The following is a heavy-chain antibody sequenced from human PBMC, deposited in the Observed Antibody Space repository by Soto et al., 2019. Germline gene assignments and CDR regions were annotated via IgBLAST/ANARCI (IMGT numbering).Heavy chain of an antibody. D-gene: IGHD2-15*01. CDR2: INPNSGGT. CDR3: ARGRGYCSGGSCYRHYYYGMDV. CDR1: GYTFTGYY. V-gene: IGHV1-2*02. J-gene: IGHJ6*02. Sequence: ASVKVSCKASGYTFTGYYMHWVRQAPGQGLEWMGWINPNSGGTNYAQKFQGRVTMTRDTSISTAYMELSRLRSDDTAVYYCARGRGYCSGGSCYRHYYYGMDVWGQGTTVTVSS.